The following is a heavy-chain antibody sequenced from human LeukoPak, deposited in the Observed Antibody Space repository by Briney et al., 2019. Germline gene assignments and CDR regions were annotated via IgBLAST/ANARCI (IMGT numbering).Heavy chain of an antibody. J-gene: IGHJ4*02. D-gene: IGHD3-22*01. CDR3: ARDRNPPYYDTSGHYPHYFDY. CDR2: ISAQNGNT. Sequence: ASVSVSCKASGYTFTRNGISWVRLAPGQGLEWMGWISAQNGNTKYADKFQDRVAMTTDTSTNTAYMELRSLRSDDTAVYYCARDRNPPYYDTSGHYPHYFDYWGQGTLVTVSS. V-gene: IGHV1-18*01. CDR1: GYTFTRNG.